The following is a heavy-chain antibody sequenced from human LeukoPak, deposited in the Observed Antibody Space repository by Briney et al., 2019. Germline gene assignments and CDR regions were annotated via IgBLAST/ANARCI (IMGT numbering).Heavy chain of an antibody. Sequence: GGSLRLSCAASGFTFSRYSMNWVRQAPGKGREGVSSISSSSSYKYYADSVKGRFTISRDNAKNSLYLQMNSLRAEDTAVYYCARSNHYYDSSGYFRWGQGTLVTVSS. J-gene: IGHJ4*02. CDR3: ARSNHYYDSSGYFR. V-gene: IGHV3-21*01. CDR1: GFTFSRYS. D-gene: IGHD3-22*01. CDR2: ISSSSSYK.